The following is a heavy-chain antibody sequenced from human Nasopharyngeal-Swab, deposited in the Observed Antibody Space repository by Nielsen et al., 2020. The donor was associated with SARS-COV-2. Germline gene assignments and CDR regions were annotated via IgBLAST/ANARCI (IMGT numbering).Heavy chain of an antibody. CDR3: ARAYGDLDDY. Sequence: GESLKISCVASGFTFSTYSMSWVRQAPGKGLEWVSSISSSSSYIYYADSVKGRFTISRDNAKNSLYLQMNSLRAEDTAVYYCARAYGDLDDYWGQGTLVTVSS. D-gene: IGHD4-17*01. V-gene: IGHV3-21*01. CDR2: ISSSSSYI. CDR1: GFTFSTYS. J-gene: IGHJ4*02.